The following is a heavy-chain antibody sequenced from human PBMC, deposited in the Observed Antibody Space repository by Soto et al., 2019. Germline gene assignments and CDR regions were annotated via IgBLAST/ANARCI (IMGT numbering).Heavy chain of an antibody. CDR1: GFTFSDHY. CDR2: IRNKANSYST. J-gene: IGHJ4*02. V-gene: IGHV3-72*01. CDR3: ARIRVGSYGLKYFDY. D-gene: IGHD1-26*01. Sequence: EVQLVESGGGLVQPGGSLRLSCAASGFTFSDHYVDWVRQAPGKGLEWVARIRNKANSYSTEYAASAKGRFTISRDDSKNLGDLQRSSLKTEDTAVYYWARIRVGSYGLKYFDYWGQGTLVTVSS.